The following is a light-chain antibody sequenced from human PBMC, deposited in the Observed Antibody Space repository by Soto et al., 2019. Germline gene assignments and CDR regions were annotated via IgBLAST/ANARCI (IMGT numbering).Light chain of an antibody. CDR1: SNDVGAYNH. CDR2: DVN. CDR3: SSYASSTSVL. V-gene: IGLV2-14*03. J-gene: IGLJ2*01. Sequence: QSALTQPASVSGSPGQSITISCTGTSNDVGAYNHVSWYQQHPGKAPKLMIYDVNMWPSGVSHRFSGSKSGYTASLTISGLQAEDEADYYCSSYASSTSVLFGGGTKVTVL.